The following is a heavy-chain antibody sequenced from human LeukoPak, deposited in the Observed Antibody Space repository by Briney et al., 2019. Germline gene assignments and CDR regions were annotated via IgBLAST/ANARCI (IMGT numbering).Heavy chain of an antibody. Sequence: GGSLRLSCAASGFTFSSYWMSWVRQAPGKGLEWVVVISYDGSNTYYGDSVKGRFTISRDNSENTLYLQMNSLRAEDTAVYYCAKGGVATIDWYFDLWGRGTLVTVSS. CDR3: AKGGVATIDWYFDL. CDR1: GFTFSSYW. J-gene: IGHJ2*01. V-gene: IGHV3-30*18. CDR2: ISYDGSNT. D-gene: IGHD5-24*01.